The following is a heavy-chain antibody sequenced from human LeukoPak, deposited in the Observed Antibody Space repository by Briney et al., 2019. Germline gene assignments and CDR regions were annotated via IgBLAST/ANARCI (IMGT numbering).Heavy chain of an antibody. CDR3: ARDWKVRGVIIPFDY. Sequence: GGSLRLSCAASGFTFSSYEMNWVRQAPGKGLEWVSYISSSGSTIYYADSVKGRFTISRDNAKNSLYLQMNGLRAEDTAVYYCARDWKVRGVIIPFDYWGQGTLVTVSS. CDR2: ISSSGSTI. D-gene: IGHD3-10*01. CDR1: GFTFSSYE. V-gene: IGHV3-48*03. J-gene: IGHJ4*02.